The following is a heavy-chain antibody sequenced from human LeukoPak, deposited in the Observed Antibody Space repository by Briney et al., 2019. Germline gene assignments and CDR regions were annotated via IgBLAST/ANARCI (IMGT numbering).Heavy chain of an antibody. D-gene: IGHD3-3*01. CDR1: GGSFSGYY. CDR3: ARDSRQNYDFWSGYYTSRRTYYYYYGMDV. CDR2: INHSGST. J-gene: IGHJ6*02. Sequence: SETLSLTCAVYGGSFSGYYWSWIRQPPGKGLEWIGEINHSGSTNYNPSLKSRVTISVDTSKNQFSLKLSSVTAADTAVYYCARDSRQNYDFWSGYYTSRRTYYYYYGMDVWGQGTTVNVSS. V-gene: IGHV4-34*01.